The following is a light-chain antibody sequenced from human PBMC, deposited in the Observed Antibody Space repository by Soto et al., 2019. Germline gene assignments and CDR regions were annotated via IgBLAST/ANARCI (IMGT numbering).Light chain of an antibody. V-gene: IGKV3-20*01. J-gene: IGKJ2*01. Sequence: EIVLTQSPGTLSLSPGERATLSCRASQSIRSHYLAWYQQKPGQAPRLLISGAHNRAPGIPDRFSGSESGTDFTLRISRLEPEDFAVYYCQQYSSSPYTFGQGTKLEIK. CDR1: QSIRSHY. CDR3: QQYSSSPYT. CDR2: GAH.